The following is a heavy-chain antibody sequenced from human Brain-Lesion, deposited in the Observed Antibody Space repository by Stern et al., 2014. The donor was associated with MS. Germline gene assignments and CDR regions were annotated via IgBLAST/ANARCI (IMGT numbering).Heavy chain of an antibody. V-gene: IGHV3-30*18. CDR3: AKDRQWLTYFFDY. Sequence: VQLLESGGGVVQPGRPLRLSCAASGFTFSSFGMHWVRKAPGKGGEWVAGTAYEGSNKYYADSVKGRFTISRDNSKNTLYMQMNSLRAEDTAVYYCAKDRQWLTYFFDYWGQGSLVTVSS. CDR1: GFTFSSFG. D-gene: IGHD3-22*01. CDR2: TAYEGSNK. J-gene: IGHJ4*02.